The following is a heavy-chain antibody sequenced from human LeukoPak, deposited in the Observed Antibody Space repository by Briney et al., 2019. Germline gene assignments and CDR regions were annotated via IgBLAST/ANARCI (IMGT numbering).Heavy chain of an antibody. CDR2: ISSSSSYI. D-gene: IGHD3-22*01. CDR3: ARVWTYYYDSKGRNWFDP. CDR1: GFTFSSYS. J-gene: IGHJ5*02. Sequence: PGGSLRLSCAASGFTFSSYSMNWVRQAPGKGLEWVSSISSSSSYIYYADSVKGRFTISRDNAKNSLYLQMNSLRAEDTAVYYCARVWTYYYDSKGRNWFDPWGQGTLVTVSS. V-gene: IGHV3-21*01.